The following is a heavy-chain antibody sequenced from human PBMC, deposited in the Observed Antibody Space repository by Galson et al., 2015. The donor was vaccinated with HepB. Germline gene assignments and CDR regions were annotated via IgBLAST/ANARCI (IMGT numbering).Heavy chain of an antibody. Sequence: SVKVSCKASGYTFTGYYMHWVRQAPGQGLEWMGWINPNSGGTNYAQKFQGRVTMTRDTSISTAYMELSGLRSDDTAVYYCARAYYDILTGYPDDAFDIWGQGTMVTVSS. CDR2: INPNSGGT. D-gene: IGHD3-9*01. CDR3: ARAYYDILTGYPDDAFDI. J-gene: IGHJ3*02. V-gene: IGHV1-2*02. CDR1: GYTFTGYY.